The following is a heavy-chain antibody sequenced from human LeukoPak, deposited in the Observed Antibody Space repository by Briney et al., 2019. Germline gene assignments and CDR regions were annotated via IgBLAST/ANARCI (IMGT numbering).Heavy chain of an antibody. Sequence: SETLSLTCAVYGGSFSGYYWSWIRQPPGKGLEWIGEINHSGSTNYNPSLKSRVTISVDTSKNQFSLKLSSVTAAETAVYYCGYCSGGSCSTALAYWGQGTLVTVSS. CDR1: GGSFSGYY. J-gene: IGHJ4*02. D-gene: IGHD2-15*01. V-gene: IGHV4-34*01. CDR2: INHSGST. CDR3: GYCSGGSCSTALAY.